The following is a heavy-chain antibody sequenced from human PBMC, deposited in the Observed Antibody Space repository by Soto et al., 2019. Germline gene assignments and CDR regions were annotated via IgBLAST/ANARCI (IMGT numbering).Heavy chain of an antibody. CDR2: IFHTGDT. CDR1: ADTLSRGCY. Sequence: SGSADTLSRGCYWGWRRQPAGKGLEWIGSIFHTGDTHYNPSLKSRITMSVDXTRNQFSLKLTSLTAADTALYYCARDTNRLAPRGQRSPDPVSS. CDR3: ARDTNRLAP. J-gene: IGHJ1*01. V-gene: IGHV4-38-2*02.